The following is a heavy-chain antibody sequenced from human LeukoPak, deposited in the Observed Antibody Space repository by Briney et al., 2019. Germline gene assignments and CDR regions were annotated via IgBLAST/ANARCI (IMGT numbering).Heavy chain of an antibody. D-gene: IGHD6-13*01. CDR1: GFTFSSYG. Sequence: GGSLRLSCAASGFTFSSYGMHWVRQAPGKGLEWVTVISYDGSNEYFADSVKGRFTISRDNSKNTLYLQMSSLRTEDTAVYYCAKEEAADGDAFDIWGQGTMVTVSS. J-gene: IGHJ3*02. CDR2: ISYDGSNE. V-gene: IGHV3-30*18. CDR3: AKEEAADGDAFDI.